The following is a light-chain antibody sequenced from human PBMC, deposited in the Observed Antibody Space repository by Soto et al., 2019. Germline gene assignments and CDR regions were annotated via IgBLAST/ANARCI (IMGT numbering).Light chain of an antibody. Sequence: QSALTQPPSASGSPGQSVTISCTGTSSDVGAYKYVSWYQQYPGKAPKLMIYEVSKRPSGVPARFSGSKSGNTASLTVSGLQYEDEADYYCTSYEGSDTWVFGGGTKLTVL. CDR1: SSDVGAYKY. V-gene: IGLV2-8*01. CDR2: EVS. J-gene: IGLJ3*02. CDR3: TSYEGSDTWV.